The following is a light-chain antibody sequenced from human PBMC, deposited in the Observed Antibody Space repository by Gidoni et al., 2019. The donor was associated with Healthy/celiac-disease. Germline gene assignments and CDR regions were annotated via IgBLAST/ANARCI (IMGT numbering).Light chain of an antibody. J-gene: IGKJ3*01. CDR2: KAS. V-gene: IGKV1-5*03. Sequence: DIQMTQSPSTLSASVGDRVTLTCRASQSSSSWLAWYQQKTGKAPKLLIYKASSLESGVPSRFSGSGSGTEFTLTISRLQPDDFATYYCQQYNSYPTFGPGTKVDIK. CDR1: QSSSSW. CDR3: QQYNSYPT.